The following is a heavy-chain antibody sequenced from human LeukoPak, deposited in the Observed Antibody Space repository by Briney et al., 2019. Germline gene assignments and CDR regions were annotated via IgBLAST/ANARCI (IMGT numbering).Heavy chain of an antibody. CDR3: AKEFGLVRFLEWFIPLFDY. V-gene: IGHV3-23*01. D-gene: IGHD3-3*01. CDR1: GFTFSSYA. CDR2: ISGSGGST. Sequence: PGGSLRLSCAASGFTFSSYAMSWVRQAPGKGLEWVSAISGSGGSTYYADSVKGRFTISRDNSKNTLYLQMNSLRAEDTAVYYCAKEFGLVRFLEWFIPLFDYWGQGTLVTVSS. J-gene: IGHJ4*02.